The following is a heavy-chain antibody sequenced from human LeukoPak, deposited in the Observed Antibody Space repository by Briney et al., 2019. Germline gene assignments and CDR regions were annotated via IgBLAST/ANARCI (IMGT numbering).Heavy chain of an antibody. J-gene: IGHJ5*02. Sequence: PSETLSLTCTVSGGSISSGSYYWSWIRQPAGKGLEWIGRIYTSGSTNYNPSLKSRVTISVDTSKNQFSLKLSSVTAADTAVYYCARPIRSRDNNWFDPWGQGILVTVSS. CDR2: IYTSGST. CDR3: ARPIRSRDNNWFDP. CDR1: GGSISSGSYY. D-gene: IGHD3-10*01. V-gene: IGHV4-61*02.